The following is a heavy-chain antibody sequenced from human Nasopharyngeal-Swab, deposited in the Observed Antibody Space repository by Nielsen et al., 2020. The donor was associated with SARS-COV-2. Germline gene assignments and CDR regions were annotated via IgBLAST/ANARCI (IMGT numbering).Heavy chain of an antibody. CDR3: VRPRYCSAASCDRHSGVGLFNY. D-gene: IGHD2-8*02. J-gene: IGHJ4*02. CDR2: MNPNSGNT. CDR1: GYTFTSYD. V-gene: IGHV1-8*01. Sequence: ASVKVSCKASGYTFTSYDINWVRQASGQGLEWVGWMNPNSGNTGYAQKFQGRVNMTRDTSITTAYMELSSLRSEDTAVYYCVRPRYCSAASCDRHSGVGLFNYWGQGTLVTVSS.